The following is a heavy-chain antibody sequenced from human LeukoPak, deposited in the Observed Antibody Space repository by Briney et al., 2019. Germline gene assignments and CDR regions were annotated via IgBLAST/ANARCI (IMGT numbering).Heavy chain of an antibody. CDR2: IYYSGST. CDR3: AREPAARPLFDY. D-gene: IGHD6-6*01. CDR1: GGSISSYY. Sequence: SETLSLTCTVSGGSISSYYWSWIRQPPGKGLEWIGYIYYSGSTNYNPSLKSRVTISVDTSKNQFSLKLSSVTAADTAVYYCAREPAARPLFDYWGQGTLVTVSS. V-gene: IGHV4-59*01. J-gene: IGHJ4*02.